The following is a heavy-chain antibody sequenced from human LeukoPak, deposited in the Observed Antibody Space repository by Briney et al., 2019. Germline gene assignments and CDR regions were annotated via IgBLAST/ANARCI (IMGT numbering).Heavy chain of an antibody. CDR1: DGSISSSSYY. D-gene: IGHD2-15*01. V-gene: IGHV4-39*07. Sequence: SETLSLTCTDSDGSISSSSYYWGWIRQPPGKGLEWIGSIYYGSVFYSVSTYYNPSLKSRVTMSGDTSKNQFSLKLSSVTAADTAAYYCARLGYCSGGSCYYYYYMDVWGKGTTVTVSS. CDR3: ARLGYCSGGSCYYYYYMDV. CDR2: IYYGSVFYSVST. J-gene: IGHJ6*03.